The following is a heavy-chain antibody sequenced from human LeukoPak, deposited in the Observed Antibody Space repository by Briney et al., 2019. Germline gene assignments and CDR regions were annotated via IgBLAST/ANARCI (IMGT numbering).Heavy chain of an antibody. CDR1: GGSFSGYY. J-gene: IGHJ4*02. D-gene: IGHD3-10*01. Sequence: KPSETLSLTCAVYGGSFSGYYWTWIRQPPGKGLEWIGEINHSGSTNYNPSLKSRVIISVDTSKNQFSLKLSSVTAADTAVYFCARGATLGSVDYWGQGTLVTVSS. CDR3: ARGATLGSVDY. V-gene: IGHV4-34*01. CDR2: INHSGST.